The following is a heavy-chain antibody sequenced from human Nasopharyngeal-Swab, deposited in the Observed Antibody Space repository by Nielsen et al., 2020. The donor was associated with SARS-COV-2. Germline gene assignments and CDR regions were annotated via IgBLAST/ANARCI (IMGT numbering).Heavy chain of an antibody. V-gene: IGHV1-8*01. Sequence: ASVKVSCKASGYIFTSYDINWVRQATGQGLEWMGWMNPNSGNTGYAQKFQGRVTMTRNTSISTAYMELSSLRSEDTAVYYCARGQYRYSSSWYGGNWFDPWGQGTLVTVSS. CDR1: GYIFTSYD. J-gene: IGHJ5*02. D-gene: IGHD6-13*01. CDR2: MNPNSGNT. CDR3: ARGQYRYSSSWYGGNWFDP.